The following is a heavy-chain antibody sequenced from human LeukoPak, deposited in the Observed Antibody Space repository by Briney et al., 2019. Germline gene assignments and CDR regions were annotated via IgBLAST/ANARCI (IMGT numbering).Heavy chain of an antibody. CDR1: GGSISSSNW. D-gene: IGHD5-18*01. J-gene: IGHJ5*02. CDR2: IYHSGST. Sequence: SETLSLTCAVSGGSISSSNWWSWVRQPPGKGLEWIGEIYHSGSTNYNPSLKRRVTISVDKSKNQFSLKLSSVTAADTAVYYCARDIGYGIRHFDPWGQGTLVTVSS. CDR3: ARDIGYGIRHFDP. V-gene: IGHV4-4*02.